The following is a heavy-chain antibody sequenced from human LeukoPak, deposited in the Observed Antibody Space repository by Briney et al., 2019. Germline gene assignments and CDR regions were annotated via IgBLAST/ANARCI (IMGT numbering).Heavy chain of an antibody. V-gene: IGHV4-34*01. CDR1: GGSFSGYY. CDR3: ARGGPDGHCRVNSCYNYPFDF. Sequence: PSETLSLTCAVYGGSFSGYYWSWIRQPPGKGLEWIGEINHSGSTYYNPSLKSRTVISSDMSINQFSLILSSVTAADTAVYYCARGGPDGHCRVNSCYNYPFDFWGQGTLVTVSS. CDR2: INHSGST. D-gene: IGHD2-2*02. J-gene: IGHJ4*02.